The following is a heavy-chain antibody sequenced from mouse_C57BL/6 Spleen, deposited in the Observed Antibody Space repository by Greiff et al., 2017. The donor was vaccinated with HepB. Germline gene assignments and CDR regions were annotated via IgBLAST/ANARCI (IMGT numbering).Heavy chain of an antibody. CDR2: INPNNGGT. D-gene: IGHD1-1*01. Sequence: EVQLQQSGPELVKPGASVKIPCKASGYTFTDYNMDWVKQSHGKSLEWIGDINPNNGGTIYNQKFKGKATLTVDKSYSTAYMELRSLTYEDTAVYYCARGYYGSKGFAYWGQGTLVTVSA. J-gene: IGHJ3*01. CDR1: GYTFTDYN. V-gene: IGHV1-18*01. CDR3: ARGYYGSKGFAY.